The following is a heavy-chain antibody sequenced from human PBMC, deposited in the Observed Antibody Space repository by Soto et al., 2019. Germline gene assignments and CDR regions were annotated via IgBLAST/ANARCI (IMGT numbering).Heavy chain of an antibody. Sequence: ASCGVIFANSAFDWSLQPTGKGLEWVGRIRGKADSYTTSYAASVKGRFTISRDDSENTAYLQMNNLKTEDTALYYCPREAEMAARDAVSAF. CDR2: IRGKADSYTT. CDR1: GVIFANSA. V-gene: IGHV3-73*01. D-gene: IGHD6-13*01. J-gene: IGHJ3*01. CDR3: PREAEMAARDAVSAF.